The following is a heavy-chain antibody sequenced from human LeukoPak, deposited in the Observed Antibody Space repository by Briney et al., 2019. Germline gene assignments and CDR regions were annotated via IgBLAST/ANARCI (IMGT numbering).Heavy chain of an antibody. CDR2: IYYSGST. CDR1: GGSISSGDYY. D-gene: IGHD3-3*01. J-gene: IGHJ4*02. V-gene: IGHV4-30-4*08. CDR3: ARAGYDFWSGYPRYYFDY. Sequence: SQTLSLTCTVSGGSISSGDYYWSWIRQPPGKGLEWIGYIYYSGSTYYNPSLKRRVTISVDTSKNQFSLKLSSVTAADTAVYYCARAGYDFWSGYPRYYFDYWGQGTLVTVSS.